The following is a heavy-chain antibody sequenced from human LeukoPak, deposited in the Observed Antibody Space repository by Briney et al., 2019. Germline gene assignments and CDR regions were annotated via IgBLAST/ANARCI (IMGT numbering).Heavy chain of an antibody. J-gene: IGHJ4*02. CDR2: ISGSGDST. Sequence: GGSLRLSCAASGFTFSSYAMTWVRQAPGKGLEWVSSISGSGDSTYYADSMKGRFTISRDNSRNTVYLQMNSLRAEDTAVYYCANDLGWIQLNLGRGQGTLVTVSP. CDR1: GFTFSSYA. V-gene: IGHV3-23*01. CDR3: ANDLGWIQLNLG. D-gene: IGHD5-18*01.